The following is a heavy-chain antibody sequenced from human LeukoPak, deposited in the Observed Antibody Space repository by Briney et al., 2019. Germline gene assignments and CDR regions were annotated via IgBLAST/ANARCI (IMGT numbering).Heavy chain of an antibody. D-gene: IGHD3-3*01. J-gene: IGHJ4*02. V-gene: IGHV6-1*01. CDR3: ARDGPLTWDYDFWSGYYDGGGD. CDR1: EDSVSSNTVA. Sequence: SQTLSLTCAISEDSVSSNTVAWNWIRQSPSRGLEWLGRTYYRSKWFNDYAVSVKSRITITPDTSKNQFSLKLSSVTAADTAVYYCARDGPLTWDYDFWSGYYDGGGDWGQGTLVTVSS. CDR2: TYYRSKWFN.